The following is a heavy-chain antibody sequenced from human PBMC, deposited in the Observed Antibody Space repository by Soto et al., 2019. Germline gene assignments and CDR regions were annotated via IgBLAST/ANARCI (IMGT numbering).Heavy chain of an antibody. CDR2: ISGSGGST. D-gene: IGHD3-10*01. CDR3: AKDPYYGSGRHNWFDP. CDR1: GFTFSSYA. Sequence: PGGSLRLSCAASGFTFSSYAMSWVRQAPGKGLEWVSAISGSGGSTYYADSVKGRFTISRDNSKNTLYLQMNSLRAEDTAVYYCAKDPYYGSGRHNWFDPWGQGTLVTVSS. J-gene: IGHJ5*02. V-gene: IGHV3-23*01.